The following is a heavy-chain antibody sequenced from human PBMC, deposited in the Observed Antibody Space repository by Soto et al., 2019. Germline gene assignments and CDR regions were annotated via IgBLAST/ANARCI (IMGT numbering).Heavy chain of an antibody. CDR1: GYTFTNFG. CDR3: ARLLPGVEAWFDT. V-gene: IGHV1-18*01. Sequence: GASVKVSCKASGYTFTNFGVPWVRRAPGQGLEWMGWISAYTGTPNYAQKFQGRVTMTIDTSTSTAYMDLRSLTSDDTAVYYCARLLPGVEAWFDTWGQGTLVTVSS. CDR2: ISAYTGTP. J-gene: IGHJ5*02. D-gene: IGHD3-22*01.